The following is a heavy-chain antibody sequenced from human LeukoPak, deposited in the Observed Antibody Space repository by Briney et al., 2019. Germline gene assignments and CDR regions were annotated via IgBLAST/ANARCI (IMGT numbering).Heavy chain of an antibody. J-gene: IGHJ4*02. D-gene: IGHD1-26*01. Sequence: GGSLRLSCAASGFTFSNAWMSWVRQAPGKGLEWVGRIKSKTDGGTTDYAAPVKGRFTISRDDSKSIAYLQMNSLKTEDTAVYYCTRGRRATHDYWGQGTLVTVSS. V-gene: IGHV3-15*01. CDR2: IKSKTDGGTT. CDR3: TRGRRATHDY. CDR1: GFTFSNAW.